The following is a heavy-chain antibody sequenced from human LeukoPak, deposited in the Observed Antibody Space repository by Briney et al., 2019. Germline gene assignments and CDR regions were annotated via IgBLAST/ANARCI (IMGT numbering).Heavy chain of an antibody. D-gene: IGHD6-6*01. CDR2: IYYSGST. V-gene: IGHV4-61*01. CDR3: ARDPGSSGYYYYMDV. Sequence: ASETLSLTCTVSGGSISSSSYYWGWIRQPPGKGLEWIGYIYYSGSTNYNPSLKSRVTISVDTSKNQFSLKLSSVTAADTAVYYCARDPGSSGYYYYMDVWGKGTTVTVSS. J-gene: IGHJ6*03. CDR1: GGSISSSSYY.